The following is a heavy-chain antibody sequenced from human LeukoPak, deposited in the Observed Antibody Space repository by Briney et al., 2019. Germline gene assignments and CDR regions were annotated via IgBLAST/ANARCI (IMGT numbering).Heavy chain of an antibody. Sequence: GESLKVSCKASGYTFTGYYMHWVRQAPGQGLEWMGWINPNSGGTNYAQKFQGRVTMTRDTSISTAYMELSRLRSDDTAVYYCARPRWSGSYRFDYWGQGTLVTVSS. CDR1: GYTFTGYY. CDR3: ARPRWSGSYRFDY. CDR2: INPNSGGT. V-gene: IGHV1-2*02. D-gene: IGHD1-26*01. J-gene: IGHJ4*02.